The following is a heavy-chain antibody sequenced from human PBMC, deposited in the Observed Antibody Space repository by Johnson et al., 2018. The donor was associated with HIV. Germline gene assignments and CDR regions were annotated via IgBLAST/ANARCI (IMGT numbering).Heavy chain of an antibody. D-gene: IGHD6-25*01. Sequence: VQLVESGGGLVQPGGSLRLSCAASGFTFSTYAMHWVRQGPGKGLEYVSTISSDGETTCYANSVKGRFTISRDNSKNTLYLQMGSLRADDMGVYYCAKKGYTSGRADALDIWGQGTMVTVSS. CDR2: ISSDGETT. CDR1: GFTFSTYA. J-gene: IGHJ3*02. V-gene: IGHV3-64*01. CDR3: AKKGYTSGRADALDI.